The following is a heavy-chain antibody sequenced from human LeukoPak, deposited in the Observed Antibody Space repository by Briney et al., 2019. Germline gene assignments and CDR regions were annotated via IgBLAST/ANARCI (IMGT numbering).Heavy chain of an antibody. Sequence: GASVKVSCKASGYTFTSYYMHWVRQAPGQGLEWMGIIDPSGGSTSYAQKFQGRVTMTRDTSTSTVYMELSSLRSEDTAVYYCARETPVVGAFDIWGQGTMVTVSS. D-gene: IGHD3-22*01. CDR3: ARETPVVGAFDI. CDR2: IDPSGGST. CDR1: GYTFTSYY. V-gene: IGHV1-46*01. J-gene: IGHJ3*02.